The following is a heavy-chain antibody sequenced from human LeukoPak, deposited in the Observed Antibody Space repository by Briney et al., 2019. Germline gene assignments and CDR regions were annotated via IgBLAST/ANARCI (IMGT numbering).Heavy chain of an antibody. Sequence: GGSLRLSCAASGFTFSSYSMNWVRQAPGKGLEGVAVIWYDGSDNYYADPVKGRFTISRDDSKKTVSLQMDSLRAEDTAVYYCARESAPRYYGDFDYWGQGTLVTVSS. CDR1: GFTFSSYS. CDR2: IWYDGSDN. CDR3: ARESAPRYYGDFDY. D-gene: IGHD4-17*01. J-gene: IGHJ4*02. V-gene: IGHV3-33*08.